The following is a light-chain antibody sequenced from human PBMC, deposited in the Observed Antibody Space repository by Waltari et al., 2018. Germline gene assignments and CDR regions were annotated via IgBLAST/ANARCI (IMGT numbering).Light chain of an antibody. V-gene: IGLV1-44*01. CDR3: AAWDDSLNGLYV. CDR1: SSNIGSNT. Sequence: QSVLTQPPSASGTPGQRVTISCSGSSSNIGSNTVNRYQQLPGTAPKLLLYSNNQRPSGVPDRFSGSKSGTSGSLAISGLQSDDEADYYCAAWDDSLNGLYVFGTGTKVTVL. J-gene: IGLJ1*01. CDR2: SNN.